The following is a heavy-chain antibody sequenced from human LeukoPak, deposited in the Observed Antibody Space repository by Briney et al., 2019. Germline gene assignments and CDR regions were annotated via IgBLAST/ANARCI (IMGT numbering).Heavy chain of an antibody. CDR2: INPNSGGT. J-gene: IGHJ6*03. CDR3: ARVMELNSRGGDLGPYYYYYMDV. Sequence: GASVKVSCKASGYTFTGYYMHWVRQAPGQGLEWMGWINPNSGGTNYAQKFQGRVTMTRDTSISTAYMELSSLRSEDTAVYYCARVMELNSRGGDLGPYYYYYMDVWGKGTTVTVSS. V-gene: IGHV1-2*02. CDR1: GYTFTGYY. D-gene: IGHD2-21*02.